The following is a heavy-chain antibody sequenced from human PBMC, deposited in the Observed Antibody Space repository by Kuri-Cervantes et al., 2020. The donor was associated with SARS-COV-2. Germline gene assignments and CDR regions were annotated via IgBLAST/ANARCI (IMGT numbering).Heavy chain of an antibody. Sequence: GGSLRLSCAASGFTFNSYTMHWVRQAPGKGLEWVAVISYDGSNKYYGDSVKGRFTISRDNSKNTLYLQMNSLRGEDTAVYYCARVRHCSSTSCYGNGMDVWGQGTTVTVSS. CDR1: GFTFNSYT. CDR2: ISYDGSNK. V-gene: IGHV3-30*01. CDR3: ARVRHCSSTSCYGNGMDV. D-gene: IGHD2-2*01. J-gene: IGHJ6*02.